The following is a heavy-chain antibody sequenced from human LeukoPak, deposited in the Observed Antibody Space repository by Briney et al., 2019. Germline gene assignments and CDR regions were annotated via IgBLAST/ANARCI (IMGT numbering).Heavy chain of an antibody. V-gene: IGHV4-34*01. Sequence: KPSGTLSLTCAAYGGSFRGYYWSWVRQPPGKGLEWVGEINHSGSTNYNPSLKSRVTMSVDTYKNQFSLKLSSVTAADTAVYYCARSNYVWGSYRPRQSDAFDIWGQGTMVTVSS. J-gene: IGHJ3*02. CDR3: ARSNYVWGSYRPRQSDAFDI. CDR1: GGSFRGYY. D-gene: IGHD3-16*02. CDR2: INHSGST.